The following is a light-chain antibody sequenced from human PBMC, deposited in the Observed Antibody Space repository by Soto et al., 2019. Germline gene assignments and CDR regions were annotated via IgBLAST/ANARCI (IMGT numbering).Light chain of an antibody. J-gene: IGKJ1*01. CDR2: DAS. CDR3: QQYVRSPPSWT. Sequence: ETVLTQSPGTLSLSPGERATLSCRASQSVSSSYLAWYQQKPGQAPRLVIYDASSRATGIPDRFSGSGSGTDFALTVSRLEAEDFAVYYCQQYVRSPPSWTFGQGTKVEIK. V-gene: IGKV3-20*01. CDR1: QSVSSSY.